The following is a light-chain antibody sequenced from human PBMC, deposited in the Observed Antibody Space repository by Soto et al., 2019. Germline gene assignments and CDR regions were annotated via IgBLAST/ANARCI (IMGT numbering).Light chain of an antibody. J-gene: IGKJ5*01. V-gene: IGKV1-9*01. Sequence: DIQLTQSPSFLSASVGDRVTITCRASQGISSYLAWYQQKPVKAPKLLIYAASTVQSGVPSRFSGSGSGTEFTLTISSLQPEDFATYYCQHLDSYSTFGQGTRLEIK. CDR2: AAS. CDR1: QGISSY. CDR3: QHLDSYST.